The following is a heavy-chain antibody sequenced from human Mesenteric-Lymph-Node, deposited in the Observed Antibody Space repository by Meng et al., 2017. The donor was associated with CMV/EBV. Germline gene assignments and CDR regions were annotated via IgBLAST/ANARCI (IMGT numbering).Heavy chain of an antibody. Sequence: GESLKISCAASGFAFSSYALHWVRQAPGKGLEWVAVMLSDGSNKYYGDSVKGRFTISRDNPKNTLYLQMNSLRPEDTAVYYCAPGITPYYFGMDVWGQGTTVTVSS. V-gene: IGHV3-30*04. CDR2: MLSDGSNK. J-gene: IGHJ6*02. D-gene: IGHD1-14*01. CDR1: GFAFSSYA. CDR3: APGITPYYFGMDV.